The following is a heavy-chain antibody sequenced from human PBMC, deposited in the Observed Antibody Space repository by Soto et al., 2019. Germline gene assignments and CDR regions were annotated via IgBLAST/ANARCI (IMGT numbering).Heavy chain of an antibody. CDR3: ARVLTAAGFDY. V-gene: IGHV1-18*01. CDR1: GYTFTSYG. D-gene: IGHD6-13*01. J-gene: IGHJ4*02. CDR2: ISAYNGNT. Sequence: QVQLVQSGAEVKKPGASVKVSCKDSGYTFTSYGITWVRQAPGQGLEWMGWISAYNGNTNYAQKLQGRVTMTTATSTSTASMELRSLRSDDTAVYYCARVLTAAGFDYWGQGTLVTVSS.